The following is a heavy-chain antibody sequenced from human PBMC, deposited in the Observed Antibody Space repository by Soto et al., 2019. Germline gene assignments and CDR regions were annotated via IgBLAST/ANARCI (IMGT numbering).Heavy chain of an antibody. CDR1: GYTFSSYG. CDR3: ARDFSSGWYGTTDY. D-gene: IGHD6-19*01. J-gene: IGHJ4*02. CDR2: ISANNGNT. V-gene: IGHV1-18*01. Sequence: ASVKVSCKASGYTFSSYGISWVRQAPGQGLEWMGWISANNGNTNYAQKVQGRVTMTTDTSTSTAYMELRSLRSEDTAVYYCARDFSSGWYGTTDYWGQGTLVTVSS.